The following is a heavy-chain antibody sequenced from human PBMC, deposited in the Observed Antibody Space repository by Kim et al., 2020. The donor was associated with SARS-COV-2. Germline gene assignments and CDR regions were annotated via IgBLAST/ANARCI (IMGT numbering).Heavy chain of an antibody. D-gene: IGHD2-8*01. V-gene: IGHV2-70*11. J-gene: IGHJ4*02. Sequence: SGPTLVKSTQTLTLTCTFSGFSLSTNGMCVNWIRQSPGKALEWLARIDWDNDKYYSASLKTRLTISKDTSKNQVVLIMTNMDPVDTATYYCGRRKNEVGSCTTRNCLKYFAYWGKGTLVTVSS. CDR3: GRRKNEVGSCTTRNCLKYFAY. CDR1: GFSLSTNGMC. CDR2: IDWDNDK.